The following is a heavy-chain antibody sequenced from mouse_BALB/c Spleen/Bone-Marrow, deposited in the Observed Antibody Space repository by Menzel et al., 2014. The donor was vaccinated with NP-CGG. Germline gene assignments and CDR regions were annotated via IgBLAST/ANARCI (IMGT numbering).Heavy chain of an antibody. J-gene: IGHJ4*01. CDR2: INPYNGGT. D-gene: IGHD1-1*01. Sequence: VQLQQSGPELVKPGASMKISCKASGYSFTGYTMSWVKQSHGKNPEWIGLINPYNGGTSYNQKFMGKATLTVDKSSSTAYMELLSLTSEDSAVYYCARWDYYGYAMDYWGQGTSVTVSS. CDR1: GYSFTGYT. CDR3: ARWDYYGYAMDY. V-gene: IGHV1-18*01.